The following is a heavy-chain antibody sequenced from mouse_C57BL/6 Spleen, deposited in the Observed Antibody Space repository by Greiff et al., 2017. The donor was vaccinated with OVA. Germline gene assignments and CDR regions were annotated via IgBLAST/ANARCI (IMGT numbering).Heavy chain of an antibody. CDR3: ARGFLLYYFDY. D-gene: IGHD3-1*01. V-gene: IGHV1-82*01. CDR1: GYAFSSSW. J-gene: IGHJ2*01. CDR2: IYPGDGDT. Sequence: VQLQESGPELVKPGASVKISCKASGYAFSSSWMNWVKQRPGKGLEWIGRIYPGDGDTNYNGKFKGKATLTADKSSSTAYMQLSSLTSEDSAVYFCARGFLLYYFDYWGQGTTLTVSS.